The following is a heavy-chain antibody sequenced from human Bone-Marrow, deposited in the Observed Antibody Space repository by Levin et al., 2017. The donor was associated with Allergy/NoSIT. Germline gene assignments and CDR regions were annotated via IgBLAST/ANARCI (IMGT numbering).Heavy chain of an antibody. CDR1: GFSFDTSA. Sequence: TGGSLRLSCVGFGFSFDTSAMIWVRQAPGKGLEWVSGISGSGFRTYFADSVRGRSTISRYNSNNTLYLQIDSLRAEDTAIYYCAKNKYFDSGTYQTYEYWGQGTLVTVSS. D-gene: IGHD3-22*01. CDR2: ISGSGFRT. CDR3: AKNKYFDSGTYQTYEY. V-gene: IGHV3-23*01. J-gene: IGHJ4*02.